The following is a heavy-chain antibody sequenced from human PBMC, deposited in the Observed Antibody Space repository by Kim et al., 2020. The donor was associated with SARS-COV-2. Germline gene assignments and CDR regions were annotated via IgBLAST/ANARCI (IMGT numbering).Heavy chain of an antibody. D-gene: IGHD2-15*01. V-gene: IGHV3-73*01. CDR3: ARQTSSCHDY. Sequence: GGSLRLSCAASGVAFSDSPMHWVHQAPGKGLEWVGHIRRRSESYATAYAASVTGRFTISRDDSENMVYLQMNNLKTEDTAMYYCARQTSSCHDYWGQGT. J-gene: IGHJ4*02. CDR2: IRRRSESYAT. CDR1: GVAFSDSP.